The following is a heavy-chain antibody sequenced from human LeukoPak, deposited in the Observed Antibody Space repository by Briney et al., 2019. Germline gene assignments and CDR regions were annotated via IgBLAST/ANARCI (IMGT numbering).Heavy chain of an antibody. J-gene: IGHJ4*02. D-gene: IGHD3-22*01. CDR1: GFTFDDYA. V-gene: IGHV3-9*01. Sequence: PGGSLRLSCAASGFTFDDYAMHWVRHAPGKGLEWVSGISWNSGSIVYADSVKGRFTISRDNAKNSLYLQMNSLRAEDTALYYCAKDSTPHSHYYDSSGYGYWGQGTLVTVSA. CDR3: AKDSTPHSHYYDSSGYGY. CDR2: ISWNSGSI.